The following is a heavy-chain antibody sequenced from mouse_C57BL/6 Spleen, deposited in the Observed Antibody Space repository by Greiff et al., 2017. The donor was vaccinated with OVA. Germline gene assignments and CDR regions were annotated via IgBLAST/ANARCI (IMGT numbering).Heavy chain of an antibody. CDR1: GYAFTNYL. J-gene: IGHJ2*01. CDR2: INPGSGGT. Sequence: QVHVKQSGAELVRPGTSVKVSCKASGYAFTNYLIEWVKQRPGQGLEWIGVINPGSGGTNYNEKFKGKATLTADKSSSTAYMQLSSLTSEDSAVYFCARIGLYGSSYYFDYWGQGTTLTVSS. CDR3: ARIGLYGSSYYFDY. V-gene: IGHV1-54*01. D-gene: IGHD1-1*01.